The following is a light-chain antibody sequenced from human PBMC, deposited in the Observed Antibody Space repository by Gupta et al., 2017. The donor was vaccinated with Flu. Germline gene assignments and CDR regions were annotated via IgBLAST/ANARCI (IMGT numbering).Light chain of an antibody. CDR1: QTINTY. Sequence: DIQMTQSPSTLSASVGDRVTITCRASQTINTYLAWYQQRPGQAPKLLIYEASSLESGVPSRFSGSGSGTXFTLTIXSLQPDDFATYYCQHYYSYPFVFGXGTKLEIK. J-gene: IGKJ2*01. CDR2: EAS. CDR3: QHYYSYPFV. V-gene: IGKV1-5*03.